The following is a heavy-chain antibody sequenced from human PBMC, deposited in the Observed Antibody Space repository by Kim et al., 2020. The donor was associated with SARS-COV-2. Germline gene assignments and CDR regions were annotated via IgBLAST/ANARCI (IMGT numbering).Heavy chain of an antibody. J-gene: IGHJ4*02. Sequence: ASVKVSCKASGYTFTGYYLNWVRQAPGQGLEWVGRIHPSTGVTSYAQKFQGRVTMSRDTSINTAYMELSSLRSDDTAVYYCASHFRKNNFYFDYWVQG. CDR3: ASHFRKNNFYFDY. CDR1: GYTFTGYY. V-gene: IGHV1-2*06. CDR2: IHPSTGVT.